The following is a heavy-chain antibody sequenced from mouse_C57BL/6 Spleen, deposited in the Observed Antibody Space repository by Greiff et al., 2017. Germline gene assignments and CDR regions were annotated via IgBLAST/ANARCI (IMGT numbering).Heavy chain of an antibody. D-gene: IGHD2-2*01. CDR2: ISSGSSTI. Sequence: EVHLVESGGGLVKPGGSLKLSCAASGFTFSDYGMHWVRQAPEKGLEWVAYISSGSSTIYYADTVKGRFTISRDNAKNTLFLQMTSLRSEDTAMYYYATARYYGYDGDWYFEVWGTGTTVTVSS. J-gene: IGHJ1*03. CDR1: GFTFSDYG. V-gene: IGHV5-17*01. CDR3: ATARYYGYDGDWYFEV.